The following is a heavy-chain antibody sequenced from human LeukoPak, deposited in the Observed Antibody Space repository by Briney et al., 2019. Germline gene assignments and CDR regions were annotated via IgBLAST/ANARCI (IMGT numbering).Heavy chain of an antibody. CDR2: IYYSRST. V-gene: IGHV4-59*01. CDR3: ARVRYDFWSGYYVDY. D-gene: IGHD3-3*01. Sequence: SETLSLTCTVSGGSISSYYWSWIRQPPGRGLEWIGYIYYSRSTNYNPSLKSRVTISVDTSKNQFSLKLSSVTAADTAVYYCARVRYDFWSGYYVDYWGQGTLVTVSS. J-gene: IGHJ4*02. CDR1: GGSISSYY.